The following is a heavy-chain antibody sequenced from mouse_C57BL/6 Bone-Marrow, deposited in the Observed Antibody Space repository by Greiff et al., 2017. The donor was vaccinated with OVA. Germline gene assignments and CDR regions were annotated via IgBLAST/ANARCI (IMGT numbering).Heavy chain of an antibody. Sequence: EVQLQESGGGLVKPGGSLKLSCAASGFTFSSYAMSWVRQTPEKRLEWVATISDGGSYTYYPDNVKGRFPISRDNAKNNLYLQMSHLKSEDTAMYYCARDSSGYWFAYWGQGTLVTVSA. J-gene: IGHJ3*01. V-gene: IGHV5-4*01. CDR2: ISDGGSYT. D-gene: IGHD3-2*02. CDR3: ARDSSGYWFAY. CDR1: GFTFSSYA.